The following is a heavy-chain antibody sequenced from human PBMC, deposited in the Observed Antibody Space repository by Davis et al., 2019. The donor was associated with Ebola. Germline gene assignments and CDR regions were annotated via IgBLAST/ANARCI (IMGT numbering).Heavy chain of an antibody. Sequence: PSETLSLTCTVSGGSISSSSYYWSWIRQPPGKGLEWIGEINHSGSTNYNPSLKSRVTISVDTSKNQFSLKLSPVTAADTAVYYCARARRHSSSPFDYWGQGTLVTVSS. CDR3: ARARRHSSSPFDY. CDR2: INHSGST. D-gene: IGHD6-13*01. J-gene: IGHJ4*02. V-gene: IGHV4-39*07. CDR1: GGSISSSSYY.